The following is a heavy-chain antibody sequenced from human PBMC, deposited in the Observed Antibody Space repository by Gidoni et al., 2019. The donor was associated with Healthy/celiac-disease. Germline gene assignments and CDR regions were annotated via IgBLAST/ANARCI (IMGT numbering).Heavy chain of an antibody. V-gene: IGHV4-34*01. CDR2: INHSGST. CDR1: GGSFSGYY. Sequence: QVQLQQWGAGLLKPSETLSLTCAVYGGSFSGYYWSWIRQPPGKGLEWIGEINHSGSTNYNPSLKSRVTISVDTSKNQFSLKLSSVTAADTAVYYCARGHGGVAAAGIVPYYYYGMDVWGQGTTVTVSS. D-gene: IGHD6-13*01. CDR3: ARGHGGVAAAGIVPYYYYGMDV. J-gene: IGHJ6*02.